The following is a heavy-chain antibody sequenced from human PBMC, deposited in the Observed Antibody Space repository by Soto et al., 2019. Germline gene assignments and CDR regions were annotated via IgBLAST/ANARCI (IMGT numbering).Heavy chain of an antibody. CDR3: ARDGKGEKGAFDI. Sequence: SETLSLTCTVSGGSISSSSYYWGWIRQPPGKGLEWIGSIYYSGSTYYNPSLKSRVTISGDTSKNQFSLKLSSVTAADTAVYYCARDGKGEKGAFDIWGQGTMVTVSS. J-gene: IGHJ3*02. CDR2: IYYSGST. V-gene: IGHV4-39*07. CDR1: GGSISSSSYY. D-gene: IGHD3-10*01.